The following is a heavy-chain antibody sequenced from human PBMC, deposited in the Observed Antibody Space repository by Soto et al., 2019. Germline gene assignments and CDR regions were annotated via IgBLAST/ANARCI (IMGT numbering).Heavy chain of an antibody. CDR2: IDPSDSYT. D-gene: IGHD3-16*01. CDR3: ARHLRVGRHRAGYNPYYYGMDV. V-gene: IGHV5-10-1*01. CDR1: GYSFTSYW. J-gene: IGHJ6*02. Sequence: GESLKISCKGSGYSFTSYWISWVRQMPGKGLEWMGRIDPSDSYTNYSPSFQGHVTISADKSISTAYLQWSSLKASDTAIYYCARHLRVGRHRAGYNPYYYGMDVWGQGTRVTVS.